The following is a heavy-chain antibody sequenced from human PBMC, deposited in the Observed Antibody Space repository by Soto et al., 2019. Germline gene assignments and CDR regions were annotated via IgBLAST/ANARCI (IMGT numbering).Heavy chain of an antibody. D-gene: IGHD2-2*01. CDR3: AKNLESQYQLLSGMDV. J-gene: IGHJ6*02. CDR2: ISYDGSNK. Sequence: GGSLRLSCAASGFTFSSYGMHWVRQAPGKGLEWVAVISYDGSNKYYADSVKGRFTISRDNSKNTLYLQMNSLRAEDTAVYYCAKNLESQYQLLSGMDVWGQGTTVTVSS. CDR1: GFTFSSYG. V-gene: IGHV3-30*18.